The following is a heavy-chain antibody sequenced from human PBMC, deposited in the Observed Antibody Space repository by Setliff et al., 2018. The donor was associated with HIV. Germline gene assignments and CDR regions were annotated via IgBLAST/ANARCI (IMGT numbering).Heavy chain of an antibody. CDR3: AKDQIGSIFIPLDY. CDR2: INPSGGGT. Sequence: ASVKVSCKASGFTFSDYYMHWVRRAPGQGLEWMGIINPSGGGTTYARKFQGRVTVTRDTSTTTVYMELSGLRAEDTAVYYCAKDQIGSIFIPLDYWGQGTLVTVSS. J-gene: IGHJ4*02. CDR1: GFTFSDYY. V-gene: IGHV1-46*01. D-gene: IGHD3-3*02.